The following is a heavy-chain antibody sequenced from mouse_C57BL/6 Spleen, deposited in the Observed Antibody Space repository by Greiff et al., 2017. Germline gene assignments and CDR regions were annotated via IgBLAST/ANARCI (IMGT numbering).Heavy chain of an antibody. D-gene: IGHD1-1*01. Sequence: EVQLQQSGGGLVKPGGSLKLSCAASGFTFSSYAMSWVRQTPEKRLEWVATISDGGSYTYYPDNVKGRFTISRDNAKNNLYLQMSHLKSEDTAMXYCARDRDYYGSTDWYFDVWGTGTTVTVSS. CDR1: GFTFSSYA. CDR2: ISDGGSYT. V-gene: IGHV5-4*01. CDR3: ARDRDYYGSTDWYFDV. J-gene: IGHJ1*03.